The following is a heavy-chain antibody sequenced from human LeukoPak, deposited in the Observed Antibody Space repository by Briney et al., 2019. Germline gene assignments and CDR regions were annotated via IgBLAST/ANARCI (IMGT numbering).Heavy chain of an antibody. D-gene: IGHD5-12*01. J-gene: IGHJ4*02. Sequence: SETLSLTCAVSGGSISSGGYSWSWIRQPPGKGLEWIGYIYYSGSSYYNPSLKSRVTISIETSKNQFSLNLSAVTAADTAVYYCRVATPRGDSHFDYWGQGTLVTVSS. CDR1: GGSISSGGYS. V-gene: IGHV4-30-4*07. CDR3: RVATPRGDSHFDY. CDR2: IYYSGSS.